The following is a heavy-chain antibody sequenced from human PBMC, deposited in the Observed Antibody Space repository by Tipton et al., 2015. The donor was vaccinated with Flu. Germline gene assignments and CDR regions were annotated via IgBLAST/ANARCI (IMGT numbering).Heavy chain of an antibody. V-gene: IGHV4-59*01. J-gene: IGHJ5*02. D-gene: IGHD4-11*01. CDR3: ARATAVTTGGTGFDP. Sequence: TLSLTCTVSGGSISSYYWSWIRQSPGKGLEWVGYIYSTGITNYNPSLRSRVTISIDTSKNQFSLNLRSLTAADTAVYYCARATAVTTGGTGFDPWGQGTLVTVSS. CDR2: IYSTGIT. CDR1: GGSISSYY.